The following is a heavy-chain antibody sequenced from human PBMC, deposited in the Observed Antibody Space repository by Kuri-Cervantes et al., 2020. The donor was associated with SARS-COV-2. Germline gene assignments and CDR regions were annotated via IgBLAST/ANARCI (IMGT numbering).Heavy chain of an antibody. CDR3: AGVIVVVPAAVGSGWYFDL. V-gene: IGHV3-33*08. CDR2: IRYDGSNK. D-gene: IGHD2-2*01. CDR1: GFPFSSYG. J-gene: IGHJ2*01. Sequence: GESLKISCAASGFPFSSYGMHWVRQAPGKGLEWVAFIRYDGSNKYYADSVKGRFTISREHSKNTLYLQMNSLRAEDTAVYYCAGVIVVVPAAVGSGWYFDLWGRGTLVTVSS.